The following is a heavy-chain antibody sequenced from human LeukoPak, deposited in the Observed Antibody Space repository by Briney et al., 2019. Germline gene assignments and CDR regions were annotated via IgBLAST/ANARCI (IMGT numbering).Heavy chain of an antibody. CDR3: ARVAPEHNWFAP. J-gene: IGHJ5*02. V-gene: IGHV7-4-1*02. Sequence: GASVKVSCKASGYTFTSQAMSWVGQAPGQGLEWMGWINTNTRNPTYAQDFTGRFVFSLDTSFSTAYLQISSLKAEDTAVYYCARVAPEHNWFAPWGQGTLVTVSS. CDR2: INTNTRNP. CDR1: GYTFTSQA.